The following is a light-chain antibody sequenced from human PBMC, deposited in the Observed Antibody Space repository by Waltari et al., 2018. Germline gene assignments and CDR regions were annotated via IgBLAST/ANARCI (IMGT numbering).Light chain of an antibody. CDR2: GAS. V-gene: IGKV3-20*01. Sequence: EIVLTQSPGTLSLSPGERATLSCRASLSLSNNYLAWYQQKPGQTPRLLIYGASTRATGIPDRFSGSGSGTYFTLTISRLEAEDFAVYYCQQYDSSPRTFGQGTKVEIK. J-gene: IGKJ2*01. CDR3: QQYDSSPRT. CDR1: LSLSNNY.